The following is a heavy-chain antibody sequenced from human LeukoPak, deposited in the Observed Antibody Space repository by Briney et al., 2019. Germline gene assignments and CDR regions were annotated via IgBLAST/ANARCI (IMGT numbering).Heavy chain of an antibody. CDR3: AKEPTRELVPPYFDD. CDR2: ISGSGGST. Sequence: GGSLRLSCAASGFTFSSYAMSWVRQAPGKGLEWVSGISGSGGSTYYADSVKGRFTISRDNSKNTLYLQMNSLRAEDTAVYYCAKEPTRELVPPYFDDWGQGTLVTVSS. J-gene: IGHJ4*02. D-gene: IGHD6-13*01. CDR1: GFTFSSYA. V-gene: IGHV3-23*01.